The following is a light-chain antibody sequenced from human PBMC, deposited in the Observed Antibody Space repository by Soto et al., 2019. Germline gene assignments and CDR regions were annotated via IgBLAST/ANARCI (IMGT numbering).Light chain of an antibody. CDR2: EAS. V-gene: IGKV3-11*01. CDR3: QQRTDWVT. J-gene: IGKJ4*01. CDR1: QSVSSY. Sequence: EIVLTQSPATLSLSPGGRSTLSCMASQSVSSYLAWYQQKPGQSPRLLIHEASNRATGIPARFSGSGSGTDFTLTISSLEPEDFPVYYCQQRTDWVTFGGGTKVDIK.